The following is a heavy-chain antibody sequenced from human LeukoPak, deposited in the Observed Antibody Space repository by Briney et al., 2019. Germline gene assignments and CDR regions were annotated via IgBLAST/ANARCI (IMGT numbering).Heavy chain of an antibody. Sequence: SETLSLTCAVYGGSFSGYYWSWIRQPPGKGLEWVGEINHSGSTNYNPSLKSRVTISVDTSKNQFSLKLSSVTAADTAVYYCARDSSDYWGQGTLVTVSS. CDR2: INHSGST. J-gene: IGHJ4*02. D-gene: IGHD6-6*01. CDR3: ARDSSDY. V-gene: IGHV4-34*01. CDR1: GGSFSGYY.